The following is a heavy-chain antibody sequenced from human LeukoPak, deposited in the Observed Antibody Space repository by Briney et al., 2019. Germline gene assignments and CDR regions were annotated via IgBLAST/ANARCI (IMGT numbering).Heavy chain of an antibody. V-gene: IGHV1-2*02. CDR3: ARDGMFLLTASEPLDY. D-gene: IGHD2/OR15-2a*01. J-gene: IGHJ4*02. CDR1: GYTFTGYY. CDR2: INPNSGGT. Sequence: ASVKVSCKASGYTFTGYYMHWVRQAPGQGLEWMGWINPNSGGTNYAQKFQGRVTMTRDTSISTAYMELSRLRSDDTAVYYCARDGMFLLTASEPLDYWGQGSLVTVSS.